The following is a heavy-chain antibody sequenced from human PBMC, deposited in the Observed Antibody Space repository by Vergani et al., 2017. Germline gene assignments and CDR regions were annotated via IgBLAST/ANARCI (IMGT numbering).Heavy chain of an antibody. Sequence: EVQLLESGGGLVQPGGSRRLSCAGAGFTFDTHTMAYVRQAPGKGLEWVATISSGGGDIFYADSVKGRFTISRDNSKNTLFLQMNSLKDEDTAVYYCTTAWGLYYLHGEYFQYWGRGTLVSVS. V-gene: IGHV3-23*01. CDR3: TTAWGLYYLHGEYFQY. CDR1: GFTFDTHT. CDR2: ISSGGGDI. J-gene: IGHJ1*01. D-gene: IGHD3-10*01.